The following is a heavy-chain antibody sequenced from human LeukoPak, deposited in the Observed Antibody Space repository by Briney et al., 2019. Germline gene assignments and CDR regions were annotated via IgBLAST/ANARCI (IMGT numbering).Heavy chain of an antibody. D-gene: IGHD2-21*02. V-gene: IGHV4-30-4*01. J-gene: IGHJ5*02. CDR3: AREEGYCGGDCYSPWFDP. CDR2: IYYSGST. Sequence: SETLSLTCTVSGGSISSGDYYWGWIRQPPGKGLEWIGYIYYSGSTYYNPSLKSRVTISVDTSKNQFSLKLSSVTAADTAVYYCAREEGYCGGDCYSPWFDPWGQGTLVTVSS. CDR1: GGSISSGDYY.